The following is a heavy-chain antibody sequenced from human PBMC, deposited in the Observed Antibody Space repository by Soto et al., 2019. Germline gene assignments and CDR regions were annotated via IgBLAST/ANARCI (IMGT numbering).Heavy chain of an antibody. V-gene: IGHV1-2*04. CDR2: INPNSGGT. Sequence: AAVKFSCKASGYTLTGYYMHWVRQAPGQGLEWMGWINPNSGGTNYAQKFQGWVTMTRDTSISTAYMELSRLRSDDTAVYYCARGGNNNYYYYGMDVWGQGTTVTVSS. D-gene: IGHD2-15*01. J-gene: IGHJ6*02. CDR1: GYTLTGYY. CDR3: ARGGNNNYYYYGMDV.